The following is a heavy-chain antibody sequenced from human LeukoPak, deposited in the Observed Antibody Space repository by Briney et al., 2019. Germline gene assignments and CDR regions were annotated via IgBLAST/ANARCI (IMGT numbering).Heavy chain of an antibody. CDR1: GGSISDYY. D-gene: IGHD6-13*01. V-gene: IGHV4-59*08. Sequence: PSETLSLTCTVSGGSISDYYWNWIRQSSEKGLEWIAYIYYTGSTNYNPSLKSRVTMSVDTSKNQFSLKLSSVTAADTAVYYCARFSSSTWGFDFWGQGTLVTVSS. CDR3: ARFSSSTWGFDF. J-gene: IGHJ4*02. CDR2: IYYTGST.